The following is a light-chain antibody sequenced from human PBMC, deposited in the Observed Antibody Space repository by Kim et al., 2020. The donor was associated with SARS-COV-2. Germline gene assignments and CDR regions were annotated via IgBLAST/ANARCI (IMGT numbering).Light chain of an antibody. CDR1: SSNIGSNT. Sequence: ELTQPPSASGTPGQRVTISCSGSSSNIGSNTVNWYQQLPGTAPKPLIYSNNQRPSGVPDRFSGSKSGTSASLAISGLQSEDEADYYCAAWDDSLNGSYVFGTGTKVTVL. CDR3: AAWDDSLNGSYV. CDR2: SNN. J-gene: IGLJ1*01. V-gene: IGLV1-44*01.